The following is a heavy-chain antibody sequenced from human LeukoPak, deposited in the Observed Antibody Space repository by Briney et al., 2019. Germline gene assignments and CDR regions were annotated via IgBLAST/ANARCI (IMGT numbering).Heavy chain of an antibody. CDR3: ARVLERRLDYYYGMDV. CDR1: GGTFSSYA. CDR2: IIPIFGTA. J-gene: IGHJ6*02. Sequence: SVKVSCKASGGTFSSYAISWVRQAPGQGLEWMGGIIPIFGTANYAQKFQGRVTITADESTSTAYMELSSLRSEDTAVYYCARVLERRLDYYYGMDVWGQXTXVTVSS. D-gene: IGHD1-1*01. V-gene: IGHV1-69*01.